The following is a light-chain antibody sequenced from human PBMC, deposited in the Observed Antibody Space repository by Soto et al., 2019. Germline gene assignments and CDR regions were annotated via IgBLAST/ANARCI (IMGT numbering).Light chain of an antibody. V-gene: IGLV2-14*03. Sequence: QSALTQPASVSGSPGQSITISCTGTSSDIGAYNYVSWYQQHPGQALKLMISDVNNRLAGISDRFSGYKSCNTACLTISGLQAEDEADYYCYSGNSISDTHYVFGTGTKVTVL. CDR3: YSGNSISDTHYV. CDR1: SSDIGAYNY. J-gene: IGLJ1*01. CDR2: DVN.